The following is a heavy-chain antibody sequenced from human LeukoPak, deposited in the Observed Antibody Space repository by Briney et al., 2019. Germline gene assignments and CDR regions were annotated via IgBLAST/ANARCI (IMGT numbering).Heavy chain of an antibody. CDR1: GYTFTDYY. V-gene: IGHV1-18*04. CDR2: ISAYNGNT. CDR3: ARGGPGIMITFGGVIVIDAFDI. J-gene: IGHJ3*02. Sequence: GASVKVSCRASGYTFTDYYIHWVRQAPGQGLEWMGWISAYNGNTNYAQKLQGRVTMTTDTSTSTAYMELRSLRSDDTAVYYCARGGPGIMITFGGVIVIDAFDIWGQGTMVTVSS. D-gene: IGHD3-16*02.